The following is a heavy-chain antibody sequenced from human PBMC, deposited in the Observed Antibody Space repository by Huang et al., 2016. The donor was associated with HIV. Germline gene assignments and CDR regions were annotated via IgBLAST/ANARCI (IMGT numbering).Heavy chain of an antibody. CDR1: GFSFSTDG. CDR2: ISYDGSNK. J-gene: IGHJ4*02. D-gene: IGHD1-26*01. CDR3: AKDGADEEWDIDY. Sequence: VQLVESGGGVVQPGRSLRLACAASGFSFSTDGLPWGRQAPGRGVEWVAVISYDGSNKYYAHSVKGRFTISRDTAENKVYLQMNSLRHEDTAVYYCAKDGADEEWDIDYWGQGTLVTVSS. V-gene: IGHV3-30*18.